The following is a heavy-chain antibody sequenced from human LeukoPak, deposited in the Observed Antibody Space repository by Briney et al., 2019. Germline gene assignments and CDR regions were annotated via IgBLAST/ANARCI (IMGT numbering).Heavy chain of an antibody. V-gene: IGHV4-39*07. CDR2: IYYSGST. CDR1: GGSISSSSYY. CDR3: ARSSSNWNWFDL. J-gene: IGHJ5*02. D-gene: IGHD6-13*01. Sequence: SETLSLTCTVSGGSISSSSYYWGWIRQPPGKGLEWIGSIYYSGSTYYNPSLKSRVTISVDTSKNQFSLKLTSVTAADTAVYYCARSSSNWNWFDLWGQGTLVTVSS.